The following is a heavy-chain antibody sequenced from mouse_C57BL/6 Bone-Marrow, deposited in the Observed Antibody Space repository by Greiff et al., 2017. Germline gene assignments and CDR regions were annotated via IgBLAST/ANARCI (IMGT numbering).Heavy chain of an antibody. Sequence: EVQLVESGGGLVKPGGSLKLSCAASGFTFSSYAMSWVRQTPEKRLEWVATISDGGSYTYYPDNVKGRFTISRDNAKNNLYLQMSHLKSEDTAMYYCARPSYYSNWWGAWFAYWGQGTLVTVSA. CDR2: ISDGGSYT. V-gene: IGHV5-4*01. D-gene: IGHD2-5*01. CDR3: ARPSYYSNWWGAWFAY. J-gene: IGHJ3*01. CDR1: GFTFSSYA.